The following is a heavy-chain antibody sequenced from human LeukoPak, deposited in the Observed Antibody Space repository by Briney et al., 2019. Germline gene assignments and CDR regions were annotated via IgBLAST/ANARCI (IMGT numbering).Heavy chain of an antibody. CDR2: IKLDGSEK. J-gene: IGHJ4*02. CDR3: ARDQYDTWSRRGNFDS. Sequence: GGSLRLSCVASGFTFGKYWMSWVRQAPGEGLEWVANIKLDGSEKNYVDSVKGRFTISRDNTKNSLYLQMNSLRAEDTAVFYCARDQYDTWSRRGNFDSWGQGTLVIVSS. D-gene: IGHD3-3*01. CDR1: GFTFGKYW. V-gene: IGHV3-7*03.